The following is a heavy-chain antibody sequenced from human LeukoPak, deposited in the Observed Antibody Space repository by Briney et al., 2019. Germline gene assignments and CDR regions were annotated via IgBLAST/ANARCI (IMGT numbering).Heavy chain of an antibody. CDR2: ISYDGSNK. CDR1: GFTFSSYG. J-gene: IGHJ4*02. Sequence: PGGSLRLSCAASGFTFSSYGMHWVRQAPGKGLEWVAVISYDGSNKYYADSVKGRFTISRDNSKNTLYLQMNSLRAEDTAVYYCAKVTRTWFLDYWGQGTLVTVSS. V-gene: IGHV3-30*18. D-gene: IGHD3/OR15-3a*01. CDR3: AKVTRTWFLDY.